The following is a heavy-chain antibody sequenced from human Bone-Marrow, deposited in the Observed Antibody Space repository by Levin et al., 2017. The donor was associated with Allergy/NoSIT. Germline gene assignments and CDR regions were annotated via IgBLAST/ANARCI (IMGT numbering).Heavy chain of an antibody. V-gene: IGHV4-30-2*01. CDR1: GGSISSGGYS. J-gene: IGHJ4*02. CDR2: IYHSGST. Sequence: SETLSLTCAVSGGSISSGGYSWSWIRLPPGKGLEWIGYIYHSGSTYYNPSLKSRVTISVDRSKNQFSLKLSSVTAADTAVYYCASGFGGPGRAPGIDYWGQGTLVTVSS. D-gene: IGHD3-10*01. CDR3: ASGFGGPGRAPGIDY.